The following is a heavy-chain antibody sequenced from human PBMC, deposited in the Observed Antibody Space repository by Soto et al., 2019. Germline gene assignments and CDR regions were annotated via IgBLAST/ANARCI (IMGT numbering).Heavy chain of an antibody. CDR2: INPNSGGT. V-gene: IGHV1-2*02. CDR1: GYTFTGYY. J-gene: IGHJ5*02. D-gene: IGHD2-15*01. Sequence: QVQLVQSGAEVKKPGASVKVSCKASGYTFTGYYMHWVRQAPGQGLEWMGWINPNSGGTNYAQKFQGRLTMTRDTSIRTAYMERSRRRSDDTALYYCARDGGVGGYCSGGSCSGYWFDPWGQGTLVTVSS. CDR3: ARDGGVGGYCSGGSCSGYWFDP.